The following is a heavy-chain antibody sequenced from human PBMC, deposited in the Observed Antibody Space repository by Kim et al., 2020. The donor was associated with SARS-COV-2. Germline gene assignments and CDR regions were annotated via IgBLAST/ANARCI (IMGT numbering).Heavy chain of an antibody. Sequence: GGSLRLSCVVSGFNFSNYWLSWVRQAPGKGLEWVANIKQDGSEKYYVDSVKGRFTISRDNAKNSLYLQMNSLRAEDTAVYCCVFMDVWGQGTMVTVSS. CDR3: VFMDV. J-gene: IGHJ6*02. CDR2: IKQDGSEK. V-gene: IGHV3-7*01. D-gene: IGHD3-16*01. CDR1: GFNFSNYW.